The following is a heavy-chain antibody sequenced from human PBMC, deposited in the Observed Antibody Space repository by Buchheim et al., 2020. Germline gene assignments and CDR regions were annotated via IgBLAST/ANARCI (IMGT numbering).Heavy chain of an antibody. D-gene: IGHD5-18*01. Sequence: QVQLVESGGGVVQPGRSLRLSCAASGFTFSSYGMHWVRQAPGKGLEWVAVISYDGSNKYYADSVKGRFTISRDHSKNTPYLQMNSLRAEDTAVYYCAKRVDTAMANYYYYGMDVWGQGTT. CDR3: AKRVDTAMANYYYYGMDV. J-gene: IGHJ6*02. CDR2: ISYDGSNK. CDR1: GFTFSSYG. V-gene: IGHV3-30*18.